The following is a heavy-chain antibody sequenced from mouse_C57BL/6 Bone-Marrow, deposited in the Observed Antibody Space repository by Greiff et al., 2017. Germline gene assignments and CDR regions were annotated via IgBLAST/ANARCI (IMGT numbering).Heavy chain of an antibody. CDR1: GYTFTSYW. V-gene: IGHV1-53*01. J-gene: IGHJ3*01. D-gene: IGHD4-1*01. Sequence: QVQLQQPGTELVKPGASVTLSCKASGYTFTSYWMHWVKQRPGQGLEWIGNINPSNGGTNYNEKFKSKDTLTVDKSSSTAYMQLSSLTSEDSAVYDWARERNWGFAYWGQGTLVTVSA. CDR2: INPSNGGT. CDR3: ARERNWGFAY.